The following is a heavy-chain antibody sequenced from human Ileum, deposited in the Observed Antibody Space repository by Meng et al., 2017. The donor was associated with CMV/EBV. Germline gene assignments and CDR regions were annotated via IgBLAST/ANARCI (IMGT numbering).Heavy chain of an antibody. Sequence: QNSLKEGGALVMTSTHTSLLSCAFSGFSLRTSAGGVGGIRQPPEKALEWLALFYCDDNKRYSPSLKSRLTITKATSKNQVVLTRTNMDPVDTATYYCAHRLGACDPWGQGTLVTVSS. V-gene: IGHV2-5*02. CDR3: AHRLGACDP. J-gene: IGHJ5*02. CDR2: FYCDDNK. CDR1: GFSLRTSAGG.